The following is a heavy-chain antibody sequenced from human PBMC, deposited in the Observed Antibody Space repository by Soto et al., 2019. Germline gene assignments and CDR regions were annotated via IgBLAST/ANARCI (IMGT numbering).Heavy chain of an antibody. Sequence: GESLKISCKGSGYSFTSYWIGWVRQMPGKGLEWMGIIYPGDSDTRYSPSFQGQVTISADKSISTAYLQWSSLKASDTAMYYCARRVGVYYGSAYYMDVWGKGTTVTVPS. CDR1: GYSFTSYW. D-gene: IGHD3-10*01. J-gene: IGHJ6*03. CDR2: IYPGDSDT. V-gene: IGHV5-51*01. CDR3: ARRVGVYYGSAYYMDV.